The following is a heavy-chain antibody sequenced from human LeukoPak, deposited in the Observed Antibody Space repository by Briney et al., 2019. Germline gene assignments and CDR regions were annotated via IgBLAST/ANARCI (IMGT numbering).Heavy chain of an antibody. CDR1: GYTFSGYY. D-gene: IGHD6-19*01. J-gene: IGHJ3*02. Sequence: ASVKVSCKASGYTFSGYYIHWVRQAPGQGLEWMGWINPNSGGTDSAQKFQGRVTMTRDTSISTAYLELSSLRSDDTAVYHCARDLYNSGWTGTFDIWGQGTMVTVSS. V-gene: IGHV1-2*02. CDR3: ARDLYNSGWTGTFDI. CDR2: INPNSGGT.